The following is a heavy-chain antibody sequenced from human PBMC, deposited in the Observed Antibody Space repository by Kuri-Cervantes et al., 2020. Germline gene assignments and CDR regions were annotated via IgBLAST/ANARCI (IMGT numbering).Heavy chain of an antibody. CDR2: IYNGGST. D-gene: IGHD3-10*01. Sequence: GSLRLSCTVSGGFISTYYWSWIRQPPGKGLEWIGYIYNGGSTKYNPSLESRVTMSVDTSKNQFSLRLNSVTAADTAVYYCASGRRGAFDYWGQGTLVTVSS. J-gene: IGHJ4*02. CDR1: GGFISTYY. V-gene: IGHV4-59*01. CDR3: ASGRRGAFDY.